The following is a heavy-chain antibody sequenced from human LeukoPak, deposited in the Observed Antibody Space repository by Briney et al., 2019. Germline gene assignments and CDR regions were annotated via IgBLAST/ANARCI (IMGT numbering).Heavy chain of an antibody. Sequence: SETLSLTCTVSGYSISSGYYWGWIRQPPGKGLEWIGTIYHSGSTYYNPSLKSRVTMSVDTSKNQFSLKVSSVTAADTAVYYCARASLTADNWFDPWGQGTLVTVSS. D-gene: IGHD1-14*01. CDR1: GYSISSGYY. CDR3: ARASLTADNWFDP. J-gene: IGHJ5*02. V-gene: IGHV4-38-2*02. CDR2: IYHSGST.